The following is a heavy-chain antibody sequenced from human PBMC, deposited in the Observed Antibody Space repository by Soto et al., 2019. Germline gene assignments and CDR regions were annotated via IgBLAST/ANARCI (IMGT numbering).Heavy chain of an antibody. Sequence: ASVKVSCKASGYTFTSYGISWVRQAPGQGLEWMGWISAYNGNTNYAQKLQGRVTMTTDTSTSTACMELRSLRSDDTAVYYCARRIYGDYAKFDYWGQGTLVTVSS. CDR2: ISAYNGNT. V-gene: IGHV1-18*01. D-gene: IGHD4-17*01. J-gene: IGHJ4*02. CDR3: ARRIYGDYAKFDY. CDR1: GYTFTSYG.